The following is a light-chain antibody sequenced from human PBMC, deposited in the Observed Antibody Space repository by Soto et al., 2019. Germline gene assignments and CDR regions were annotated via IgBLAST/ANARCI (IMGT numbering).Light chain of an antibody. J-gene: IGKJ4*01. Sequence: IQLTQSPSSLSASVGDRVTITCRASQGISSYLAWYQQKPGKAPKLLIYAASTLQSGVPSRFSGSGSGTDFTLTISSLQPGDFATYYCQQLNSYPLTFGGGTKVDIK. CDR3: QQLNSYPLT. CDR1: QGISSY. CDR2: AAS. V-gene: IGKV1-9*01.